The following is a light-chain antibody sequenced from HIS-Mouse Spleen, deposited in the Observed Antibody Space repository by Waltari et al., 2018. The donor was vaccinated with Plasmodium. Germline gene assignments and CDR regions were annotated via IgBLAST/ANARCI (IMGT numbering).Light chain of an antibody. V-gene: IGLV6-57*02. CDR2: GEN. CDR1: SGSIASNY. Sequence: NFMLTQPHSVSESPGKTVTISCTGSSGSIASNYVQWYQQRPGSAPTTVIYGENQRPSGVPDRFSGSIDSSSNSASLTNSGLKTEDEADYYCRSYDSSNHVFGSGTKVTVL. CDR3: RSYDSSNHV. J-gene: IGLJ6*01.